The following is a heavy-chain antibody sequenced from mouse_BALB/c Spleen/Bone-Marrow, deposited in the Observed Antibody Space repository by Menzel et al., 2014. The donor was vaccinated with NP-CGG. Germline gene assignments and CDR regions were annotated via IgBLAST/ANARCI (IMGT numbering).Heavy chain of an antibody. V-gene: IGHV5-9-2*01. CDR1: GFTFSNYG. CDR3: ARHAYYDQTEVSFVY. D-gene: IGHD2-4*01. CDR2: ISGGGSYT. Sequence: DVKLVESGGGLVKSGGSLELSCAASGFTFSNYGMSWVRQTPEKRLEWVATISGGGSYTFYSDSVKGRFTISRDNAKNNLYLQLSSLRSEDTALYYCARHAYYDQTEVSFVYWGQGTLVTVSA. J-gene: IGHJ3*01.